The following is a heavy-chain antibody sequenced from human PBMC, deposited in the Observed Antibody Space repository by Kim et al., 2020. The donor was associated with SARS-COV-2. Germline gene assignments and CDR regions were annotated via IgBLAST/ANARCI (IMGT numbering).Heavy chain of an antibody. D-gene: IGHD3-22*01. J-gene: IGHJ5*02. CDR2: IVVGSGNT. CDR1: GFTFTSSA. CDR3: AADRIVGSGFDP. V-gene: IGHV1-58*01. Sequence: SVKVSCKASGFTFTSSAVQWVRQARGQRLEWIGWIVVGSGNTNYAQKFQERVTITRDMSTSTAYMELSSLRSEDTAVYYCAADRIVGSGFDPWGQGTLVTVSS.